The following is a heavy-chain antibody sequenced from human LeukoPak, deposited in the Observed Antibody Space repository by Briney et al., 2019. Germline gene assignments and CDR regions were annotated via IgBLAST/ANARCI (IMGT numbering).Heavy chain of an antibody. J-gene: IGHJ4*02. CDR3: ARGWQWLPAAYYFDY. V-gene: IGHV3-20*04. D-gene: IGHD6-19*01. Sequence: RSGGSLRLSCAASGFTFDDYAMSWVRQAPGKGLEWVSGINWNGGSTGYADSVKGRFTISRDNAKNSLYLQMKSLRAEDTALYYCARGWQWLPAAYYFDYWGQGALVTVSS. CDR2: INWNGGST. CDR1: GFTFDDYA.